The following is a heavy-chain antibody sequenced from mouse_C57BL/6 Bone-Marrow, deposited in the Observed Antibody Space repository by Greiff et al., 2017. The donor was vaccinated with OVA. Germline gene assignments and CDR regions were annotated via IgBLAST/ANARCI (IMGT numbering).Heavy chain of an antibody. CDR2: INPSNGGT. CDR3: ASPYRGYFDD. CDR1: GYTFTSDW. J-gene: IGHJ2*01. V-gene: IGHV1-53*01. Sequence: QVQLQQPGTELVKPGASVKLSCKASGYTFTSDWMHWVKQRPGQGLEWIGNINPSNGGTQYNANFKSKATLTVDKSSSTAYIQLSSLTSEDSAVYYCASPYRGYFDDWGQGTTLTVSS. D-gene: IGHD2-14*01.